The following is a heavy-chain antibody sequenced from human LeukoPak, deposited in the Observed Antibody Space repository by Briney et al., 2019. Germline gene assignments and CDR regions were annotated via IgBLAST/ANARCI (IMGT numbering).Heavy chain of an antibody. J-gene: IGHJ4*02. CDR3: AKDVGYSHGYSFDY. Sequence: GGSLRLSCAVSGFTVSSKYMSWVRQAPGKGLEWVSVIYSGGSTYYADSVKGRFTISRDNSKNTLYLQMNSLRAEDTAVYYCAKDVGYSHGYSFDYWGQGAQVTVSS. CDR2: IYSGGST. D-gene: IGHD5-18*01. V-gene: IGHV3-66*01. CDR1: GFTVSSKY.